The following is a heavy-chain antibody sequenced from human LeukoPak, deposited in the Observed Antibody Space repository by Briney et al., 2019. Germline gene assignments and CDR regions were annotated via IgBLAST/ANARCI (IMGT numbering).Heavy chain of an antibody. CDR1: GFTFSTYW. CDR3: ARDSSGYQ. Sequence: GGSLRLSCAASGFTFSTYWMSWVRQAPGKGLEWVANIKEDGSEKYYGDSVKGRFTISRDNAKNSLELQMNSLRAEDTAVYYCARDSSGYQWGQGTLVTVSS. J-gene: IGHJ4*02. CDR2: IKEDGSEK. V-gene: IGHV3-7*01. D-gene: IGHD3-22*01.